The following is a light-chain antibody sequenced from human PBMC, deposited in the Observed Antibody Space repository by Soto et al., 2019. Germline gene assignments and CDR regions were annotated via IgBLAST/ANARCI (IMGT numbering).Light chain of an antibody. CDR3: QHYNSYSEA. CDR1: QSVSSY. Sequence: EIVLTQSPGTLSLSPGERATLSCRASQSVSSYLAWYQQKPGQAPRLLIYDASNRATGIPARFSGSGSGTDFTLTISSLEPEDFATYYCQHYNSYSEAFGQGTKVDIK. CDR2: DAS. J-gene: IGKJ1*01. V-gene: IGKV3-11*01.